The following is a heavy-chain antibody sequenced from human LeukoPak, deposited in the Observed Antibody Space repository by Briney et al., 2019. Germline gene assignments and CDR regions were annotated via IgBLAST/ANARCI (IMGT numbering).Heavy chain of an antibody. D-gene: IGHD6-13*01. CDR3: AIDPGSWDDY. CDR1: GYSFTTYW. CDR2: IRGSGGST. Sequence: GESLKISCKGSGYSFTTYWIGWVRQAPGKGLEWVSAIRGSGGSTYYADSVKGRFTISRDSSKNTLYLQMNSLRAEDTAVYYCAIDPGSWDDYWGQGTLVTVSS. J-gene: IGHJ4*02. V-gene: IGHV3-23*01.